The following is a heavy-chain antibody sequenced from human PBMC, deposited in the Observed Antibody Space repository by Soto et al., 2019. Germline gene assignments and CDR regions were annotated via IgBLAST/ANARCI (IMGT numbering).Heavy chain of an antibody. CDR3: AAQIAVADSSFDY. D-gene: IGHD6-19*01. J-gene: IGHJ4*02. Sequence: SVKVSCKASGFTFTSSAVQWVRQARGQRLEWIGWIVVGSGNTNYAQKFQERVTITRDMSTSTAYMELSSLRSEDTAVYYCAAQIAVADSSFDYWGQGTLVTVSS. CDR1: GFTFTSSA. V-gene: IGHV1-58*01. CDR2: IVVGSGNT.